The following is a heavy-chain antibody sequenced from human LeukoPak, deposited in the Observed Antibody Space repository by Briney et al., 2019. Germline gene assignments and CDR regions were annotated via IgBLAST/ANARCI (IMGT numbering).Heavy chain of an antibody. CDR1: GGSISSSSYY. V-gene: IGHV4-39*07. CDR3: ARGRLPDNWFDP. CDR2: IYYSGST. J-gene: IGHJ5*02. D-gene: IGHD2-15*01. Sequence: SETLSLTCTVSGGSISSSSYYWGWIRRPPGKGLEWIGSIYYSGSTYYNPSLKSRVTISVDTSKNQFSLKLSSVTAADTAVYYCARGRLPDNWFDPWGQGTLVTVSS.